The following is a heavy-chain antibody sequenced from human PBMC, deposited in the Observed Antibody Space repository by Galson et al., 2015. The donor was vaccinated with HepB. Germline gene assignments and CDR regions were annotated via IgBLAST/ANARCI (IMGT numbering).Heavy chain of an antibody. CDR2: VYYSGVT. J-gene: IGHJ6*02. Sequence: ETLSLTCTVSGASTSSSSYYWNWIRQSPEKGLEWIGSVYYSGVTYYNPSLQSRVTISVDTFKNQFSLRLNSVTATDTALCYCARALGGSYFYGLDVWGQGTTVAVSS. D-gene: IGHD3-16*02. CDR3: ARALGGSYFYGLDV. V-gene: IGHV4-39*01. CDR1: GASTSSSSYY.